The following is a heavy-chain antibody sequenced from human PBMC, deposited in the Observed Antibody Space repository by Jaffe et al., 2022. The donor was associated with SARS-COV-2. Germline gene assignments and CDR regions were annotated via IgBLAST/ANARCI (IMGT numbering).Heavy chain of an antibody. D-gene: IGHD6-13*01. Sequence: QLQLQESGPGLVKPSETLSLTCSVSGGYVSSSSYYWGWIRQPPGKGLEWIGSVYYSGTTDYNPSLKSRVTISVDTSENQFSLKLFSVTAADTAVYYCARQRGAGYSSNWYWGTFDPWGQGTLVTVSS. CDR2: VYYSGTT. CDR1: GGYVSSSSYY. CDR3: ARQRGAGYSSNWYWGTFDP. J-gene: IGHJ5*02. V-gene: IGHV4-39*01.